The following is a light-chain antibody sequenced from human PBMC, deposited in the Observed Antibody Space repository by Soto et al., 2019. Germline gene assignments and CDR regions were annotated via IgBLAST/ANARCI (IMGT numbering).Light chain of an antibody. J-gene: IGKJ4*01. CDR1: QSISNY. CDR3: QQSYGTPLT. CDR2: AAS. Sequence: DMEMTQSPSSLSASVGDRVTITCRASQSISNYLNWYQHKPGKVPKLLIYAASSLQSGVPTRFSGSGSGTDFTLTINSLQPEDFATYYCQQSYGTPLTFGGWTKIEMK. V-gene: IGKV1-39*01.